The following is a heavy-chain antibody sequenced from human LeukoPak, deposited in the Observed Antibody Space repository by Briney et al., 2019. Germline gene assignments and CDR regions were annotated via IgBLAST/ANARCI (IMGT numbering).Heavy chain of an antibody. Sequence: PGGALRLSCAVSGFTFSSDAMSWVRQAPGKGLEGVSSISGSGGSTYYAGSVKGRFTISRAISKNTLDLQMNSLRAEDTAIYYCAKGDGEYPLDHWGQGTLVTVSS. CDR3: AKGDGEYPLDH. CDR1: GFTFSSDA. CDR2: ISGSGGST. D-gene: IGHD4-17*01. V-gene: IGHV3-23*01. J-gene: IGHJ4*02.